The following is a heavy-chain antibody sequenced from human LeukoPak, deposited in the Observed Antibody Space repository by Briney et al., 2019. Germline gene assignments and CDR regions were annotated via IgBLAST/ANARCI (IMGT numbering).Heavy chain of an antibody. CDR1: PVTFSSFA. CDR3: AKVAYCGGDCHFNAFDI. J-gene: IGHJ3*02. CDR2: ISGSGGST. V-gene: IGHV3-23*01. Sequence: GGSLRLSCAASPVTFSSFALSWVRQAPGKGLEWVSTISGSGGSTYYADSVKGRFTISRDNSKSTLYLQMNSLRAEDTAVYYCAKVAYCGGDCHFNAFDIWGQGTMVTVSS. D-gene: IGHD2-21*02.